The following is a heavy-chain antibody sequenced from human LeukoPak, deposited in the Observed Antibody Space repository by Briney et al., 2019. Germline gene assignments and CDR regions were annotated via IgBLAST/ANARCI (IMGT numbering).Heavy chain of an antibody. D-gene: IGHD5-12*01. Sequence: PSETLSLTCTVSGGSISSSSYYWGWIRQPSGKGLEWIGSIYYSGSTYYNPSLKSRVTISVDTSKNQFSLKLSSVTAADTAVYYCARRGLMWGGMATIKTTSYFDYWGQGTLVTVSS. V-gene: IGHV4-39*01. CDR3: ARRGLMWGGMATIKTTSYFDY. J-gene: IGHJ4*02. CDR1: GGSISSSSYY. CDR2: IYYSGST.